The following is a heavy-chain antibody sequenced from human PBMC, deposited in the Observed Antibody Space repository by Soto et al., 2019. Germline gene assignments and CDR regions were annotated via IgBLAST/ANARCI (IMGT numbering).Heavy chain of an antibody. CDR3: ARYCSSTSCPFYYYYGMDV. CDR2: MNPNSGNT. D-gene: IGHD2-2*01. V-gene: IGHV1-8*01. CDR1: GYTFTSYD. Sequence: ASVKVSCKASGYTFTSYDINWVRQATGQGLEWMGWMNPNSGNTGYAQKFQGRVTMTRNTSRSTAYMELSSLRSEDTAVYYCARYCSSTSCPFYYYYGMDVWGQGTTVTVSS. J-gene: IGHJ6*02.